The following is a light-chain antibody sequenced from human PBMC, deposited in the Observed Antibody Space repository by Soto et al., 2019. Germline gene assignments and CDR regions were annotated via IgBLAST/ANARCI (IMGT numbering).Light chain of an antibody. CDR1: QSVTNNY. CDR2: GAS. Sequence: EIVLTQSPVTLSLSPWERATLSCRASQSVTNNYLAWYQQKPSQAPRLLIFGASSRAAGIPDRFSGSGSGTDFTLAIGRLEPEDFAVYYCQQYGRSPWTFGQGTKVDIK. V-gene: IGKV3-20*01. CDR3: QQYGRSPWT. J-gene: IGKJ1*01.